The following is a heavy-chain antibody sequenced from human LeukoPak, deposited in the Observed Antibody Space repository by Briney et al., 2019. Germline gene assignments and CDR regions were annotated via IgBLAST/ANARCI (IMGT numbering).Heavy chain of an antibody. CDR1: GYTFTGYY. CDR2: INPNSGGT. Sequence: GASVKVSCKASGYTFTGYYMHWVRQAPGQGLEWMGWINPNSGGTNYAQKFQGRVTMTRDTSISTAYMELIRLRSDDTAVYYCARGLYGGSSWTLVYWGQGTLVTVSS. J-gene: IGHJ4*02. D-gene: IGHD4-23*01. V-gene: IGHV1-2*02. CDR3: ARGLYGGSSWTLVY.